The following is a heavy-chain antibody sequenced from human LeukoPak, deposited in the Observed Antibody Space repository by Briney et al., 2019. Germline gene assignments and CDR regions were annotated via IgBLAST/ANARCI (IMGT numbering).Heavy chain of an antibody. J-gene: IGHJ6*03. CDR2: ISITGDTI. CDR1: GFSFSISS. D-gene: IGHD3-16*01. V-gene: IGHV3-48*04. Sequence: GGSLRLSCVAPGFSFSISSMNWVRQAPGEGLEWVSFISITGDTINYADSVKGRFTISRDNDKNSLYLQMNSLRGEDTAVYYCARRITGYMDVWGKGTTVTVSS. CDR3: ARRITGYMDV.